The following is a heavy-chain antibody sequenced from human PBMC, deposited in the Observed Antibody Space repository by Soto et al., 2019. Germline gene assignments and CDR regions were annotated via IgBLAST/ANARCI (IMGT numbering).Heavy chain of an antibody. CDR1: GFTFSSYG. J-gene: IGHJ6*02. Sequence: GGSLRLSCAASGFTFSSYGMHWVRQAPGKGLEWVAVISYDGSNKYYADSVKGRFTISRDNSKNTLYLQMNSLRAEDTAVYYCAKDARYCTNGVCYSSYNGMDVWGQGTRVTVSS. CDR3: AKDARYCTNGVCYSSYNGMDV. D-gene: IGHD2-8*01. V-gene: IGHV3-30*18. CDR2: ISYDGSNK.